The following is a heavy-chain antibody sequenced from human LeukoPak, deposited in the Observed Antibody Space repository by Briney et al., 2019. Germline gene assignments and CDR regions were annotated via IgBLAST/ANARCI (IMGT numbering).Heavy chain of an antibody. CDR2: IYSGDST. CDR3: ARALRWGYYFDY. V-gene: IGHV3-53*01. J-gene: IGHJ4*02. Sequence: PGGSLRLSCAASGFTVSSNYMSWVRQAPGKGLEWVSVIYSGDSTYYADSVKGRFTISRDNSKNTLYLQMNSLRAEDTAVYYCARALRWGYYFDYWGQGTPVTVSS. D-gene: IGHD4-23*01. CDR1: GFTVSSNY.